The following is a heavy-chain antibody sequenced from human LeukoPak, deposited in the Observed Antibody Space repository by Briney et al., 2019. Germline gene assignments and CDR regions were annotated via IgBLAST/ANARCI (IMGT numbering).Heavy chain of an antibody. CDR3: ARPGLGYYYDSSGYQYYFDY. CDR1: GFTFSSYS. D-gene: IGHD3-22*01. J-gene: IGHJ4*02. V-gene: IGHV3-7*01. Sequence: GGSLGLSCAASGFTFSSYSMNWVRQAPGKGLEWVANIKQDGSEKYYVDSVKGRFTISRDNAKNSLYLQMNSLRAEDTAVYYCARPGLGYYYDSSGYQYYFDYWGQGTLVTVSS. CDR2: IKQDGSEK.